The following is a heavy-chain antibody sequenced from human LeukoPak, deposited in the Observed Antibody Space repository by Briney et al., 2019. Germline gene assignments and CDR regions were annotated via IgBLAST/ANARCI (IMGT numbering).Heavy chain of an antibody. J-gene: IGHJ5*02. CDR2: IYTSGST. CDR1: GGSISSYY. Sequence: SETLSLTCTVSGGSISSYYWSRIRQPAGKGLEWIGRIYTSGSTNYNPSLKSRVTMSVDTSKNQFSLKLSSVTAADTAVYYCARDGDEWNKNWFDPWGQGTLVTVSS. V-gene: IGHV4-4*07. D-gene: IGHD1/OR15-1a*01. CDR3: ARDGDEWNKNWFDP.